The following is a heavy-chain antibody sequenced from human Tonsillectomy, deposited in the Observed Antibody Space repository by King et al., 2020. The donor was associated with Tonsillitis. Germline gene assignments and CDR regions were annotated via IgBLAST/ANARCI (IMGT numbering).Heavy chain of an antibody. CDR3: ARGGHDYNNNYYYYMDV. Sequence: VQLVESGGGLVQPGGSLRLSCAASGFTFSFYSMNWVRQAPGKGLEWVSYLSSGSNSIYYADSVEGRFTISRDNAKNSLYLEMNSLRAEDTAVYYCARGGHDYNNNYYYYMDVWGKGTTVTVSS. CDR2: LSSGSNSI. D-gene: IGHD4-11*01. V-gene: IGHV3-48*01. CDR1: GFTFSFYS. J-gene: IGHJ6*03.